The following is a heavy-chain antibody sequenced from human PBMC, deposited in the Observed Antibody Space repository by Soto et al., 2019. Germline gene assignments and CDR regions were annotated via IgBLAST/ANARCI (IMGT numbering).Heavy chain of an antibody. V-gene: IGHV3-23*01. D-gene: IGHD3-10*01. CDR3: AKKVNSGSGSQYFDY. CDR1: GFTFSSYS. Sequence: GGSLRLSCAASGFTFSSYSMSWFRQAPGKGLEWVSGFRGSGDDGTTYYADSVKGRFTISRDNSKNMLFLQMNSLRAEDTAIYYCAKKVNSGSGSQYFDYWGQGXLVTVSS. J-gene: IGHJ4*02. CDR2: FRGSGDDGTT.